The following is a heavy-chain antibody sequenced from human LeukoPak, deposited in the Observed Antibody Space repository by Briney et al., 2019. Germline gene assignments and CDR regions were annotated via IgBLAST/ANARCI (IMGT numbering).Heavy chain of an antibody. J-gene: IGHJ4*02. CDR1: GYTFTGYY. V-gene: IGHV1-2*02. Sequence: ASVKVSCKASGYTFTGYYMHWVRQAPGQGLEWMGWINPDSGGTNFAQKFQGSVTMTRDTSISTAYMELSRLRSDDTAVYYCGRDFRDSLDYWGQGTLVTVSS. CDR3: GRDFRDSLDY. CDR2: INPDSGGT.